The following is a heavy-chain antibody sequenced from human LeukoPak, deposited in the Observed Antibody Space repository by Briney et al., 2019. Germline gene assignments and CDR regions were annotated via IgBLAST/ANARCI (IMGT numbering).Heavy chain of an antibody. CDR3: AIKPYDFWSGYYPFDY. V-gene: IGHV3-23*01. D-gene: IGHD3-3*01. Sequence: GGSLRLSCAASGFTFSSYAMCWVRQAPGKGLEWVSAISGSGGSTYYADSVKGRFTISRDNSKNTLYLQMNSLRAEDTAVYYCAIKPYDFWSGYYPFDYWGQGTLVTVSS. J-gene: IGHJ4*02. CDR1: GFTFSSYA. CDR2: ISGSGGST.